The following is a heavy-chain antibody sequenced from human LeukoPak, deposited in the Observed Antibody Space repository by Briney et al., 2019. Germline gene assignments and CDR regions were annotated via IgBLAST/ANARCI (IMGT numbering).Heavy chain of an antibody. Sequence: ASVKVSCKASGYTFNGYYMHWVRQASGQGLEWMGWINPNSGGTNYAQKFQGRVSMTRDTSISTAYMELSRLRSDDTAVYYCARGRSAEWELLDAFDIWGQRTMVTVSS. D-gene: IGHD1-26*01. CDR3: ARGRSAEWELLDAFDI. J-gene: IGHJ3*02. CDR2: INPNSGGT. V-gene: IGHV1-2*02. CDR1: GYTFNGYY.